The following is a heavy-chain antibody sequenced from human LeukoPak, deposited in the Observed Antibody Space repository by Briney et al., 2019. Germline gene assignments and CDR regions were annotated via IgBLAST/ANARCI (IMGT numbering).Heavy chain of an antibody. CDR3: ASYHTYYYDSSGPGYFQH. CDR1: GGSFSGYY. V-gene: IGHV4-34*01. Sequence: PSETLSLTCAVYGGSFSGYYWSWIRQPPGKGLEWIGEINHSGSTNYNPSLKSRVTISVDTSKNQFSLKLSSVTAADTAVYYCASYHTYYYDSSGPGYFQHWGQGTLVTVSS. J-gene: IGHJ1*01. D-gene: IGHD3-22*01. CDR2: INHSGST.